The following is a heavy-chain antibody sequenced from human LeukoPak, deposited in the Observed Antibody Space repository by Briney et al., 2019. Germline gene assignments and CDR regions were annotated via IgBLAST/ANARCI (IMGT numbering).Heavy chain of an antibody. Sequence: PSETLSLTCAVSGGSISGYYWSWIRQSPDKGLEWIGYIYYSGTTNYNPSLQSRVTISVDTSKNQFSLKLSSVTAADTAVYYCATTRLRGAFDIWGQGTMVTVSS. CDR2: IYYSGTT. V-gene: IGHV4-59*01. D-gene: IGHD1/OR15-1a*01. J-gene: IGHJ3*02. CDR1: GGSISGYY. CDR3: ATTRLRGAFDI.